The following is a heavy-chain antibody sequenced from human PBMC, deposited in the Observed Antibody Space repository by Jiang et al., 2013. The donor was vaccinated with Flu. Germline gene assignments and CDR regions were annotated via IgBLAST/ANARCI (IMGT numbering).Heavy chain of an antibody. D-gene: IGHD3-22*01. V-gene: IGHV4-59*01. J-gene: IGHJ4*02. CDR3: ARGSRYFDSSGYQPLDS. Sequence: TVSGGSISTYYWSWIRQPPGRGLEWIGYILHSGSTVFNPSLKSRIYMSVDTSKNQFSLRLTSVTAAPDTAFYYCARGSRYFDSSGYQPLDSWGQGTLVTVSS. CDR2: ILHSGST. CDR1: GGSISTYY.